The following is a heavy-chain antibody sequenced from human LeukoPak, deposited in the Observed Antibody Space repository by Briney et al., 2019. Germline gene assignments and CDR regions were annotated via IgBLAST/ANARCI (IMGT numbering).Heavy chain of an antibody. Sequence: QPGGSLRLSCAASGLIFSSYGMHWVRQAPGEGLGWVAYIRHDESKTFYADSVKGRFTISRDNSKNTLYLQMHSLRAEDTALYYCAKPVIPSAYQGTYYMDVWGKGTTVTVSS. CDR3: AKPVIPSAYQGTYYMDV. V-gene: IGHV3-30*02. CDR1: GLIFSSYG. D-gene: IGHD3-16*01. CDR2: IRHDESKT. J-gene: IGHJ6*03.